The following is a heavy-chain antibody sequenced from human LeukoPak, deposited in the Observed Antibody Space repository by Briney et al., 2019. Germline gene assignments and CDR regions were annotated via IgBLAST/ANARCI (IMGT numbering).Heavy chain of an antibody. CDR2: ISGSGGST. CDR3: AKDSREYDYVWGSYRYGYFQH. Sequence: GGSLRLSCAASGFTFSSYAMSWVRQAPGKGLEWVSAISGSGGSTYYADSVKGRFTISRDNSKNTLYLQMNSLRAEDTAVYYCAKDSREYDYVWGSYRYGYFQHWGQGTLVTVSS. CDR1: GFTFSSYA. J-gene: IGHJ1*01. D-gene: IGHD3-16*02. V-gene: IGHV3-23*01.